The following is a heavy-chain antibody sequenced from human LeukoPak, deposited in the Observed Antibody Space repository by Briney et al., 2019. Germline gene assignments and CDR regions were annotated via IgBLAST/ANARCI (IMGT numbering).Heavy chain of an antibody. CDR2: LSRGGGSA. Sequence: GGSLRLSCTGSGFPFNMFAMNWVLQAPGQGLEWVSGLSRGGGSANYADSVKGRFTISRDPSKKTVFLQMNDLRHEDTAVYYCAKEQRIRHCSEGVCMEGYYFDSWGQGSLVTVSS. V-gene: IGHV3-23*01. CDR3: AKEQRIRHCSEGVCMEGYYFDS. J-gene: IGHJ4*02. D-gene: IGHD2-8*01. CDR1: GFPFNMFA.